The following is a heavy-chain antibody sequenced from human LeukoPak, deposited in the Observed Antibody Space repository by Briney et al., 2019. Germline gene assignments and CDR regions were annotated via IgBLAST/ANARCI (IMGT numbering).Heavy chain of an antibody. V-gene: IGHV3-7*03. CDR2: IKQDGSEK. Sequence: GGSLRLSCAASGDTISSYWMSWVRQAPGEGLEWVANIKQDGSEKYYVDSVKGRFTISRDNAKNSLYLQMISLRAEDTAVYYCAREAGTGYCTSTSCLGDYWGQGTLVTVSS. CDR3: AREAGTGYCTSTSCLGDY. CDR1: GDTISSYW. D-gene: IGHD2-2*03. J-gene: IGHJ4*02.